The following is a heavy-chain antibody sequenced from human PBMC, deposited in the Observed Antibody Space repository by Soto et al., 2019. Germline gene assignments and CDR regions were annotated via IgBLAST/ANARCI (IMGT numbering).Heavy chain of an antibody. D-gene: IGHD1-26*01. CDR3: AIFFGWETF. CDR1: GFTFSTSV. J-gene: IGHJ6*02. CDR2: TVVGRDTT. Sequence: QKQLVQSGPEVKKPGTSVKVSCKVSGFTFSTSVVQCVRQVGGQRLERIGWTVVGRDTTDYAQKFQERVTMTRDMSTNSAYMELTSLTFEDTAVYYCAIFFGWETFWGHGTTVIVSS. V-gene: IGHV1-58*01.